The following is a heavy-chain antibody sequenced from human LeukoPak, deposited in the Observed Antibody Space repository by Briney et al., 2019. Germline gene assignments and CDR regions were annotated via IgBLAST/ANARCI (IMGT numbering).Heavy chain of an antibody. J-gene: IGHJ5*02. CDR1: GYTFTGYY. V-gene: IGHV1-2*02. Sequence: ASVKVSCKASGYTFTGYYMHWVRQAPGQGLEGMGWINPNSGGTNYAQKFQGRVTMTRDTSISTAYMELSRLRSDDTAVYYCARGVSIVVVPAAIFPNWFDPWGQGSLVTVSS. CDR3: ARGVSIVVVPAAIFPNWFDP. CDR2: INPNSGGT. D-gene: IGHD2-2*02.